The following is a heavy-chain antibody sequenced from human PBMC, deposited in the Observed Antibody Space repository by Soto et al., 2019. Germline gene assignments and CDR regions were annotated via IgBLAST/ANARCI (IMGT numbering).Heavy chain of an antibody. CDR2: ISYHGNDK. V-gene: IGHV3-30-3*01. CDR3: ARSRFYYHANDYLDS. Sequence: SLRLSCAASGFTFSSDAMHWVRQAPGKGLEWVAVISYHGNDKYYADSVKGRFTISRENSKNTLYLEMNSLRADDTAVYYCARSRFYYHANDYLDSWGQGTLVTVSS. J-gene: IGHJ4*02. CDR1: GFTFSSDA. D-gene: IGHD3-16*01.